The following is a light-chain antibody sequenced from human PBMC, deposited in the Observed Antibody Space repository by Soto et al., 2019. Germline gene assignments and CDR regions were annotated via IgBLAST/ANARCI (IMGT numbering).Light chain of an antibody. J-gene: IGKJ1*01. Sequence: IHMTQSPSTLSGSVGDRVTITCRASQTISSWLAWYQQKPGKAPKLLIYKASTLKSGVPSRFSGSGSGTEFTLTISSLQPDDFATYYCQQANSFPWTFGQGTKVDIK. CDR3: QQANSFPWT. CDR2: KAS. CDR1: QTISSW. V-gene: IGKV1-5*03.